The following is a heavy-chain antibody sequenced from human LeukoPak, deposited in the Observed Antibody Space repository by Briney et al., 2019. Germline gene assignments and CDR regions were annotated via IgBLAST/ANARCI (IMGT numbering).Heavy chain of an antibody. Sequence: ASVKVSCKASGYTFTSYYMHWVRQAPGQGLEWMGWINPNSGDTNYAQKFQGRVTMTRDTSISTAYMELSRLRSDDTAVYYCARVRYRLAETYIDYWGQGTLVTVSS. V-gene: IGHV1-2*02. CDR3: ARVRYRLAETYIDY. CDR2: INPNSGDT. CDR1: GYTFTSYY. D-gene: IGHD3-16*01. J-gene: IGHJ4*02.